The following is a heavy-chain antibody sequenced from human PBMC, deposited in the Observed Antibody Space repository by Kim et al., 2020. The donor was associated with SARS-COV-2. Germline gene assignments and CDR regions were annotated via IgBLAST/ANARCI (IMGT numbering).Heavy chain of an antibody. V-gene: IGHV1-18*04. CDR3: ARRGLSYDILTGNYYYYYGMDV. Sequence: ASVKVSCKASGYTFTSYGISWVRQAPGQGLEWMGWISAYNGNTNYAQKLQGRVTMTTDTSTSTAYMELRSLRSDDTAVYYCARRGLSYDILTGNYYYYYGMDVWGQGTTVTVSS. CDR2: ISAYNGNT. D-gene: IGHD3-9*01. J-gene: IGHJ6*02. CDR1: GYTFTSYG.